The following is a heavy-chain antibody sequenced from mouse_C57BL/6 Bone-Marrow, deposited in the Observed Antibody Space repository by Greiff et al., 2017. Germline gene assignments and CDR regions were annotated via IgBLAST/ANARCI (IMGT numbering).Heavy chain of an antibody. D-gene: IGHD1-1*01. CDR2: IYPRSGNT. CDR3: EREGNYYGSLWYFDV. V-gene: IGHV1-81*01. CDR1: GYTFTSYG. J-gene: IGHJ1*03. Sequence: QVHVKQSGAELARPGASVKLSCKASGYTFTSYGISWVKQRTGQGLEWIGEIYPRSGNTYYNEKFKGKATLAADKSSSTAYMGLRSLTSEDPAVYCCEREGNYYGSLWYFDVWGTGTTVTVSS.